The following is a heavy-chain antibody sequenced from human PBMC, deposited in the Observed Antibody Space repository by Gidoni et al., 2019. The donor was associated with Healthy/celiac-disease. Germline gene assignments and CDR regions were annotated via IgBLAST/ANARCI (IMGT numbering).Heavy chain of an antibody. V-gene: IGHV3-11*01. CDR2: ISSSGSTI. J-gene: IGHJ5*02. CDR3: ARDRVAALRVHNWFDP. Sequence: QVQLVESGGGLVKPGGSLRLSCAASGFTFSDYYMSWFRQAPGKGLEWVSYISSSGSTIYYADSVKGLFTISRDNAKNSLYLQMNSLRAEDTAVYYCARDRVAALRVHNWFDPWGQGTLVTVSS. CDR1: GFTFSDYY. D-gene: IGHD2-15*01.